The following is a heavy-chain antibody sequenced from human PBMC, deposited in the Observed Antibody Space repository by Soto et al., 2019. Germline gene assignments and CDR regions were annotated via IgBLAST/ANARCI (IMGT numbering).Heavy chain of an antibody. CDR2: MKSGEDNR. Sequence: QVQLVQAGAEVRKPGASAQVSCQASGYTFASYPIHWARQVAGQGLGWVGYMKSGEDNRESAQELLGRVTMTMDFPTTTAYSELRSLRSEDTAVYFCARGGNLDSWGQGTLVTVSS. V-gene: IGHV1-8*01. J-gene: IGHJ4*02. CDR1: GYTFASYP. CDR3: ARGGNLDS.